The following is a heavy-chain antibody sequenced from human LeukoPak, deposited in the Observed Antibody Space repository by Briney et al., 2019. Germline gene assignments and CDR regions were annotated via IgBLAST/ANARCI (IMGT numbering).Heavy chain of an antibody. CDR1: GFTFSSYG. J-gene: IGHJ6*03. V-gene: IGHV3-30*02. D-gene: IGHD5-24*01. CDR2: IRYDGSDK. CDR3: AKRTYRDDYNRASMGYYYYIDV. Sequence: PGGSLRLSCAASGFTFSSYGMHWVRQAPGKGLEWVAFIRYDGSDKYYADSVKGRFTISRDNSKNTVYLRMNTLRAEDTAVYFCAKRTYRDDYNRASMGYYYYIDVWGKGTTVTVSS.